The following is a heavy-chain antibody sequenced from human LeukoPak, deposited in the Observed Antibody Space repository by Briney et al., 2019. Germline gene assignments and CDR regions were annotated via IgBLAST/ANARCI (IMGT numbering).Heavy chain of an antibody. Sequence: SETLSLTCTVSGASISSSSYYWGWIRQPPGKGLEWIGSIYYSGSTYYNPSLKSRVTISVDTSKNQFSLKLSSVTAADTAVYYCARVYYSGSYDYWYFDLWGRGTLVTVSS. J-gene: IGHJ2*01. CDR3: ARVYYSGSYDYWYFDL. CDR1: GASISSSSYY. CDR2: IYYSGST. D-gene: IGHD1-26*01. V-gene: IGHV4-39*07.